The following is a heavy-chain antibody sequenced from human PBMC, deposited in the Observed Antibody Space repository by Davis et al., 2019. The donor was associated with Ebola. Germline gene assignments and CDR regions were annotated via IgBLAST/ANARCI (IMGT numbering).Heavy chain of an antibody. CDR3: ARGRWDYDFWSGTYYYYYYGMDV. D-gene: IGHD3-3*01. V-gene: IGHV4-59*12. CDR2: IYYSGST. J-gene: IGHJ6*02. Sequence: PSETLSLTCTVSGGSISSYYWSWIRQPPGKGLEWIGYIYYSGSTNYNPSLKSRVTISVDTSKNQFSLKLSSVTASDTAVYYCARGRWDYDFWSGTYYYYYYGMDVWGQGTTVTVSS. CDR1: GGSISSYY.